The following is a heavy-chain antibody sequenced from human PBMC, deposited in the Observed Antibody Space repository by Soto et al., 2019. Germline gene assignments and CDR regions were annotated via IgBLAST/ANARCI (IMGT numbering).Heavy chain of an antibody. CDR1: GFDFSDFY. Sequence: QVHVVQSGGGLVKPGGSLRLSCAASGFDFSDFYMSWIRQAPGKGLEWVAYISGSGTIIFYSDSVKGRFSISRADPNNSVFLQMDSLRVDDTAVYYCARESRKSPTHGMDVWGQGTTVTVSS. J-gene: IGHJ6*02. CDR3: ARESRKSPTHGMDV. CDR2: ISGSGTII. V-gene: IGHV3-11*01.